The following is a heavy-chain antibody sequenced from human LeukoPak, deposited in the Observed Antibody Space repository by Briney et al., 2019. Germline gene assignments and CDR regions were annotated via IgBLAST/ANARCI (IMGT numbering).Heavy chain of an antibody. Sequence: ASVKVSCKASGYTFTSYGISWVRQAPGQGLEWMGWISAYNGNTNYAQKLQGRVTMTTDTSTSTAYMELRSLRSDDTAVYYCARGITIFGVVIRNYSDYWGQGTLVTVSS. CDR1: GYTFTSYG. V-gene: IGHV1-18*01. J-gene: IGHJ4*02. CDR2: ISAYNGNT. CDR3: ARGITIFGVVIRNYSDY. D-gene: IGHD3-3*01.